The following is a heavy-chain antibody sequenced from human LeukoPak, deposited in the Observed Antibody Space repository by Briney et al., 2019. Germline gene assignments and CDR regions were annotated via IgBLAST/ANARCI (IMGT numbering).Heavy chain of an antibody. CDR1: GFTFSSYG. CDR3: VRLGSGWSFDY. CDR2: IWYDGSNK. Sequence: GGSLRLSCAASGFTFSSYGMNWARQAPGKGLEWVAVIWYDGSNKYHADSVKGRFTISRDNSKSTLFLQMNSLRGEDTAVYYCVRLGSGWSFDYWGQGTLVTVSS. J-gene: IGHJ4*02. D-gene: IGHD6-19*01. V-gene: IGHV3-33*01.